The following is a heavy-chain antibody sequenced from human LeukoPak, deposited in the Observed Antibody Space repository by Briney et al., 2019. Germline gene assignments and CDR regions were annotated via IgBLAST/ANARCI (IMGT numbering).Heavy chain of an antibody. CDR2: IYTSGST. CDR1: GASISSGSYY. CDR3: ARIPHRANYYYYYMDV. V-gene: IGHV4-61*02. J-gene: IGHJ6*03. Sequence: SSETLSLTCTVSGASISSGSYYWSWIRQPAGKGLEWIVRIYTSGSTNYNPSLKSRVTISVDTSKNQFSLKLSSVTAADTAVYYCARIPHRANYYYYYMDVWGKGTTVTISS.